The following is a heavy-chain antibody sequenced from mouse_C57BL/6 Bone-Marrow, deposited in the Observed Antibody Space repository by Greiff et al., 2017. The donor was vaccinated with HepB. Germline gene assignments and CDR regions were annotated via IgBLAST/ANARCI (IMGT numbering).Heavy chain of an antibody. V-gene: IGHV2-2*01. CDR1: GFSLTSYG. CDR3: ARDIYDGYFDWYFDV. J-gene: IGHJ1*03. CDR2: IWSGGST. D-gene: IGHD2-3*01. Sequence: VKLQESGPGLVQPSQSLSITCTVSGFSLTSYGVHWVRQSPGKGLEWLGVIWSGGSTDYNAAFISRLSISKDNAKSQVFFKMNSLQADDTAIYYCARDIYDGYFDWYFDVWGTGTTVTVSS.